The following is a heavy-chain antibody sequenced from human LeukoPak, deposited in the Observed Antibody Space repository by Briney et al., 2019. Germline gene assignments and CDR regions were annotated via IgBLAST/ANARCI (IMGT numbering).Heavy chain of an antibody. J-gene: IGHJ5*02. CDR2: INHRGST. CDR1: GGSFSGYY. CDR3: ARSIAIFGVVQSIRRWFDP. D-gene: IGHD3-3*01. Sequence: PSETLSLTCTVYGGSFSGYYWSWIRQPPGKGLEWIGEINHRGSTNYNPSLKSRVTISVDTSKNQFSLKLSSVTAADTAVYYCARSIAIFGVVQSIRRWFDPWGQGTLVTVSS. V-gene: IGHV4-34*01.